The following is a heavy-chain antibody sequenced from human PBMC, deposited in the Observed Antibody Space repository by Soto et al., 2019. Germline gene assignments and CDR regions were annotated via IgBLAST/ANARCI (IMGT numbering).Heavy chain of an antibody. CDR2: VYHNGLT. D-gene: IGHD2-15*01. CDR1: GDSIVSNVC. Sequence: SETLSLTCDVSGDSIVSNVCWRVFREPPGKGLEWIGEVYHNGLTDYNPSLRGRATMSADMSKNQFSLRVTSVTDADTAIYYCARDAALPGEADRFDYWGQGALVTVSS. V-gene: IGHV4-4*02. CDR3: ARDAALPGEADRFDY. J-gene: IGHJ4*02.